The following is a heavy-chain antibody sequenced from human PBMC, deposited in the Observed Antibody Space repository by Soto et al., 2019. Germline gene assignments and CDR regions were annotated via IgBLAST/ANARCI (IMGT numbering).Heavy chain of an antibody. CDR2: TYYRSRWYN. D-gene: IGHD1-7*01. Sequence: QVQLQESGPGLVKPSQTLSLTCAISGDSVSSNSAAWNWIRLSPSRGLEWLARTYYRSRWYNDYALSVRRRITVNPDTSKNPFSLQLTSVTPEDTAVYYCAGTTSHQWYYMDVWGKGTTVTVSS. CDR3: AGTTSHQWYYMDV. J-gene: IGHJ6*03. V-gene: IGHV6-1*01. CDR1: GDSVSSNSAA.